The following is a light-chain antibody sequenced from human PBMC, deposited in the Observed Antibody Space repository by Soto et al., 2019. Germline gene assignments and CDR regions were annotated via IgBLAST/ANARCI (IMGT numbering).Light chain of an antibody. CDR2: DVS. V-gene: IGLV2-14*03. Sequence: QSALTQPASVSGSPGQSITISCTGASSDFGRNYVSCYQQQHPGKAPKLIIYDVSNRPSGVPNRFSGSKFDNTASLTISGVQREDENYYYCCSCSSSTFVFGGGTKLTVL. CDR1: SSDFGRNY. J-gene: IGLJ2*01. CDR3: CSCSSSTFV.